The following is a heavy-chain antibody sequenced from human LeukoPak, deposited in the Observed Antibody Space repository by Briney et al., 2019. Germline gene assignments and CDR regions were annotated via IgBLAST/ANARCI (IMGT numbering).Heavy chain of an antibody. CDR1: GFTFSSYS. V-gene: IGHV3-21*01. CDR2: ISSSSYI. CDR3: ARDRGDGYFDY. Sequence: GGSLRLSCAASGFTFSSYSMNWVRQAPGKGLEWVSSISSSSYIYYADSVKGRFTISRDNAKNSLYLQMNSLRAEDTAVYYCARDRGDGYFDYWGQGTLVTVSS. D-gene: IGHD3-10*01. J-gene: IGHJ4*02.